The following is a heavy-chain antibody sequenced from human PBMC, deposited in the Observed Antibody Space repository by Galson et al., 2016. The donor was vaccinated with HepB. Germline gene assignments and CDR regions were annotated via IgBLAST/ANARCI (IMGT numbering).Heavy chain of an antibody. D-gene: IGHD3-16*01. CDR2: ISSSSSYI. CDR3: AKDVSTLGFDS. J-gene: IGHJ4*02. Sequence: GLEWLSYISSSSSYIDYAGSVKGRFTISRDNAKNSLYLQMNSLRAEDTALYYCAKDVSTLGFDSWGQGTLVTVSS. V-gene: IGHV3-11*05.